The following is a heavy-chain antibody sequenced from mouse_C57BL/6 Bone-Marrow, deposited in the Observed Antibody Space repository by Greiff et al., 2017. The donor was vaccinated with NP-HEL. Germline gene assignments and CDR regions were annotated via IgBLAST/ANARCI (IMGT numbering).Heavy chain of an antibody. D-gene: IGHD2-5*01. CDR1: GYTFTDYY. J-gene: IGHJ1*03. V-gene: IGHV1-76*01. Sequence: VKLQQSGAELVRPGASVKLSCKASGYTFTDYYINWVKQRPGQGLEWIARIYPGSGNTYYNEKFKGKATLTAEKSSSTAYMQLSSLTSEDSAVYFCARLGYSNYDYWYFDVWGTGTTVTVSS. CDR3: ARLGYSNYDYWYFDV. CDR2: IYPGSGNT.